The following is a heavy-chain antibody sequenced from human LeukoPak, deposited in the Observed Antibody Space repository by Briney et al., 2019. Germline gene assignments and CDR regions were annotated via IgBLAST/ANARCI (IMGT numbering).Heavy chain of an antibody. CDR1: GGSFSGSY. J-gene: IGHJ4*02. V-gene: IGHV4-39*01. CDR2: IYYSGST. CDR3: ARLTNSNYYFDY. Sequence: SETLSLTCAVYGGSFSGSYWGWIRQPPGKGLEWIGSIYYSGSTYYNPSLKSRVTISVDTSKNQFSLKLSSVTAADTAVYYCARLTNSNYYFDYWGQGTLVTVSS. D-gene: IGHD4-11*01.